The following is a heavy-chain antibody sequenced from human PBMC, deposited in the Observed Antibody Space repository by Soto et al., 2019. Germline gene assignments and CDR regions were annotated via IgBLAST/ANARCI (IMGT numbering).Heavy chain of an antibody. CDR1: GGSISSYY. CDR2: IYYSGST. Sequence: QVRLQESGPGLVKPSETLSLTCTVSGGSISSYYWSWIRQPPGKGLEWIGYIYYSGSTNYNPSLKSRVTISVDTSKNQFSLKLSSVTAADTAVYYCARGAFLDVWGQGTTVTVSS. J-gene: IGHJ6*02. V-gene: IGHV4-59*01. CDR3: ARGAFLDV. D-gene: IGHD3-3*02.